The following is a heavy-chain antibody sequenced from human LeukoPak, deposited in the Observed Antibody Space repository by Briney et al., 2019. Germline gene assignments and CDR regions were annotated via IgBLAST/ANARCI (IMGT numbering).Heavy chain of an antibody. Sequence: GGSLRLSCAASGFTFSSYGMHWVRQAPGKGLEWVAVIWYDGSNKYYADSAKGRFTISRDNSKNTLYLQMNSLRAEDTAVYYCARDTAARFFYYYMDVWGKGTTVTVSS. V-gene: IGHV3-33*01. D-gene: IGHD6-6*01. CDR3: ARDTAARFFYYYMDV. J-gene: IGHJ6*03. CDR1: GFTFSSYG. CDR2: IWYDGSNK.